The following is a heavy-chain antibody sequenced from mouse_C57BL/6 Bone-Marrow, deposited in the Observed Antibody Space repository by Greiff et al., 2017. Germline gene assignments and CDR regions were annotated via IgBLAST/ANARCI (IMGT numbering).Heavy chain of an antibody. Sequence: QVHVKQSGAELVKPGASVKISCKASGYAFSSYWMNWVKQRPGKGLEWIGQIYPGDGDTNYNGKFKGKATLTADKSSSTAYMQLSSLTSEDSAVYCCARTAQATCGWFAYWGQGTLVTVSA. V-gene: IGHV1-80*01. D-gene: IGHD3-2*02. CDR2: IYPGDGDT. CDR3: ARTAQATCGWFAY. CDR1: GYAFSSYW. J-gene: IGHJ3*01.